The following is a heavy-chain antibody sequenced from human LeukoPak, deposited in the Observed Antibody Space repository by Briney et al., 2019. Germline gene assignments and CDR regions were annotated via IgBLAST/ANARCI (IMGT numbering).Heavy chain of an antibody. CDR2: IRSQTNNHAT. D-gene: IGHD3-10*01. Sequence: GGSLRLSCAASGFIFSDSAMHWVRQTSGKGPEWIGLIRSQTNNHATIYAASVKGRFTISRDDSKNTLYLQMNSLRAEDTAVYYCAKGRRFGVDAFDIWGQGTMVTVSS. V-gene: IGHV3-73*01. J-gene: IGHJ3*02. CDR1: GFIFSDSA. CDR3: AKGRRFGVDAFDI.